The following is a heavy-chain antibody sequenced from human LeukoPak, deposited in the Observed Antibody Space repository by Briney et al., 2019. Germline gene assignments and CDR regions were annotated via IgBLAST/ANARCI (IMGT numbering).Heavy chain of an antibody. V-gene: IGHV4-59*01. Sequence: SETLSLTCTVSSGFSTHYYWNWIRQPPGKALEWIGCVSDTGRTTYNPSLKGRLTISVDTSKRQFSLTLTSLTVADTAVYYCTKGYYEPFDVWGQGIPVTVSS. CDR2: VSDTGRT. D-gene: IGHD3-16*01. J-gene: IGHJ4*02. CDR3: TKGYYEPFDV. CDR1: SGFSTHYY.